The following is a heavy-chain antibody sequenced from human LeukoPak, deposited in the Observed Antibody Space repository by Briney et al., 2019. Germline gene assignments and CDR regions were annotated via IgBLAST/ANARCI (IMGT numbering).Heavy chain of an antibody. V-gene: IGHV3-23*01. CDR1: GFTFSTYA. CDR2: IGGGGGGT. J-gene: IGHJ4*02. D-gene: IGHD6-19*01. CDR3: ARNDFGSGWLGDY. Sequence: GESLRLSCAASGFTFSTYAMSWVRQAPGKGLEWVSTIGGGGGGTYYADSVKGRFTISRDTSKNTLFLQMNSLRVEDTAVYYCARNDFGSGWLGDYWGQGTLVTVFS.